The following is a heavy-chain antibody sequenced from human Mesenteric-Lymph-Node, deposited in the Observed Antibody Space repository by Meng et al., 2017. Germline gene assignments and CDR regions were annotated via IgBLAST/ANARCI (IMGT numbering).Heavy chain of an antibody. CDR2: INADGREQ. D-gene: IGHD7-27*01. Sequence: GESLKISCAASGFTFRSYWMTWVRQAPGKGLEWVTNINADGREQYYDDSVKGRFTISRDNAKNSLYLQMNSLRAEDTAVYYCARDLTITGAKYYFDYWGQGTLVTVSS. CDR3: ARDLTITGAKYYFDY. J-gene: IGHJ4*02. V-gene: IGHV3-7*01. CDR1: GFTFRSYW.